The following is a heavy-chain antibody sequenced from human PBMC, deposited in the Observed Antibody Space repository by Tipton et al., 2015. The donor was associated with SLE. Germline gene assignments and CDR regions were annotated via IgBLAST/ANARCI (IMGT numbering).Heavy chain of an antibody. CDR1: GGSISSYY. Sequence: TLSLTCTVSGGSISSYYWSWIRQHPGKGLEWIGYIYYSGSTYYNPSLKSRVTISVDTSKNQFSLKLSSVTAADTAVYYCARELGSSGYRYFDYWGQGTLVTVSS. CDR2: IYYSGST. J-gene: IGHJ4*02. V-gene: IGHV4-59*12. CDR3: ARELGSSGYRYFDY. D-gene: IGHD3-22*01.